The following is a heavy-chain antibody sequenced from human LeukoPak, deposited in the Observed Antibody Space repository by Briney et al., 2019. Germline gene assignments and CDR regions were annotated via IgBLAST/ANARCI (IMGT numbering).Heavy chain of an antibody. CDR3: ARGGFTTMVRGVIITLDAFDI. Sequence: GPSVMVSCKASGYTFTNYYLHWVRQAPGQGFEWMGIINPVGGTTTYAQKFQGRVTMTRDTSTSTVYMELSSLRSEDTAVYYCARGGFTTMVRGVIITLDAFDIWGQGTMVTVS. D-gene: IGHD3-10*01. V-gene: IGHV1-46*01. CDR2: INPVGGTT. J-gene: IGHJ3*02. CDR1: GYTFTNYY.